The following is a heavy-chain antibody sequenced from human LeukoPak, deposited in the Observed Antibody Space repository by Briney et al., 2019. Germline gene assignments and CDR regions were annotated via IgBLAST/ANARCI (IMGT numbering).Heavy chain of an antibody. CDR2: IYYSGST. J-gene: IGHJ4*02. CDR1: GGSISSPSYY. V-gene: IGHV4-39*01. Sequence: PSETLSLTCTVSGGSISSPSYYWGWIRQPPGKGLEWLGSIYYSGSTYYNPSLESRFTISVDTSKNQFSLKLSSVTAADTAVYYCARHPPYFSNLDYWGQGTLVTVSS. CDR3: ARHPPYFSNLDY. D-gene: IGHD1-14*01.